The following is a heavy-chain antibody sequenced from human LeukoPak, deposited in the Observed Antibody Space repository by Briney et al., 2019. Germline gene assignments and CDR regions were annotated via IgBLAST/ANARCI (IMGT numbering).Heavy chain of an antibody. CDR3: AADLIVGATTSYYYYGMDV. J-gene: IGHJ6*02. V-gene: IGHV1-58*02. D-gene: IGHD1-26*01. CDR1: GFTFTSSA. CDR2: IVVGSGNT. Sequence: SVKVSCKASGFTFTSSAMQWVRQARGQRLEGIGWIVVGSGNTNYAQKFQERVTITRDMSTSTAYMELSSLRSEDTAVYYCAADLIVGATTSYYYYGMDVWGQGTTVTVSS.